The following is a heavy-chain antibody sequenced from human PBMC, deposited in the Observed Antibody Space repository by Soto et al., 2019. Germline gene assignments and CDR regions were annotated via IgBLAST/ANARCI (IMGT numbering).Heavy chain of an antibody. V-gene: IGHV3-48*02. CDR2: ISSSSSTI. D-gene: IGHD3-22*01. Sequence: GGSLRLSCAASGFTFSSYSMNWVRQAPGKGLEWVSYISSSSSTIYYADSVKGRFTISRDNAKNSLYLQMNSLRDEDTAVYYCARDVKVYYDSSGYSPGPDAFDIWAQGTMVTVSS. CDR3: ARDVKVYYDSSGYSPGPDAFDI. J-gene: IGHJ3*02. CDR1: GFTFSSYS.